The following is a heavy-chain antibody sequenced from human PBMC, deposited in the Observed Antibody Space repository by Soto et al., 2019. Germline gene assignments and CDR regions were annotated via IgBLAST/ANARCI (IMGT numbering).Heavy chain of an antibody. CDR1: GGSISSGGYY. CDR3: AREIPNYGDYDFRFDP. J-gene: IGHJ5*02. D-gene: IGHD4-17*01. Sequence: QVQLQESGPGLVKPSQTLSLTRTVSGGSISSGGYYWSWIRQHPGKGLEWIGYIYYSGSTYYNPSLKSRVTISVDTSKNQYSLKLSSVTAADTAVYYSAREIPNYGDYDFRFDPWGQGTLVTVSS. V-gene: IGHV4-31*03. CDR2: IYYSGST.